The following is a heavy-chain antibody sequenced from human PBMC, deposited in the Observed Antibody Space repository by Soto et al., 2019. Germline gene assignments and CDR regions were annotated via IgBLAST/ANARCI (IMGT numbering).Heavy chain of an antibody. D-gene: IGHD2-15*01. J-gene: IGHJ4*02. Sequence: GGSLRLSCAASGFTVSSNYMSWVRQAPGKGLEWVSVIYSGGSTYYADSVKGRFTISRHNSKNTLYLQMNSLRAEDTAVYYCARSGDSGHCSGGSCYFDYWGQGTLVTVSS. CDR1: GFTVSSNY. CDR2: IYSGGST. CDR3: ARSGDSGHCSGGSCYFDY. V-gene: IGHV3-53*04.